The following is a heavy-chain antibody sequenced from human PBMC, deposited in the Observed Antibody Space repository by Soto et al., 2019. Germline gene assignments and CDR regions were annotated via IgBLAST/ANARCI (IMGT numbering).Heavy chain of an antibody. J-gene: IGHJ4*02. D-gene: IGHD3-22*01. V-gene: IGHV3-23*01. CDR1: GFTFTTFG. CDR2: ISDSGGST. Sequence: GGSLRLSCAASGFTFTTFGMGWVRQAPGKGLEWVSAISDSGGSTYYADSVKGRFTISRDNSKNTLYLQMNSLRVEDTAIFYCAKGRYHAGRCYYLFDLWGQGTMVTV. CDR3: AKGRYHAGRCYYLFDL.